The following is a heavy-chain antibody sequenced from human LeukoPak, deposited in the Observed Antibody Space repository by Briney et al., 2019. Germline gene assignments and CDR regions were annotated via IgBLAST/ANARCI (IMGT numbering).Heavy chain of an antibody. CDR2: IYHSGST. CDR1: SDSISSTYW. V-gene: IGHV4-4*02. CDR3: ARDQYYDSSTYYEIDY. D-gene: IGHD3-22*01. Sequence: PSETLSLTCAVSSDSISSTYWWTWVRQPPGKGLEWIGEIYHSGSTNYNPSLKSRLTISVDKSKNQFSLKVTSVTAADTAVYYCARDQYYDSSTYYEIDYWGQGTLVTVSS. J-gene: IGHJ4*02.